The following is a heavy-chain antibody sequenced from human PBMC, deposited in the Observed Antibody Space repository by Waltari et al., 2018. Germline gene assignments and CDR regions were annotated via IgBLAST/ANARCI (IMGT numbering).Heavy chain of an antibody. J-gene: IGHJ4*02. V-gene: IGHV4-59*01. Sequence: QVQLQESGPGLVKPSETLSLTCTVSGGSISSYYWSWIRQPPGKGLEWIGYIYYSGSTNYNPSLKSRVTISVDTSKNQFSLRLSSVTAADTAVYYCAGDSSSRERADFWGQGTQVSVSS. D-gene: IGHD6-13*01. CDR3: AGDSSSRERADF. CDR2: IYYSGST. CDR1: GGSISSYY.